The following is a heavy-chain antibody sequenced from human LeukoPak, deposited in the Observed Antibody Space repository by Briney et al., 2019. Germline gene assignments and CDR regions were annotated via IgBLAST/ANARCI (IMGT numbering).Heavy chain of an antibody. Sequence: GGSLRLSCAASGFTFSSYAMSWVRQVPGKGLEWVSAISGSGGGTYYADSVKGRFTISRDNSKNTLYLQMNSLRAEDTAIYYCAKVESSGWFTNYYYGMDVWGQGTTVTVSS. D-gene: IGHD6-19*01. V-gene: IGHV3-23*01. CDR3: AKVESSGWFTNYYYGMDV. J-gene: IGHJ6*02. CDR2: ISGSGGGT. CDR1: GFTFSSYA.